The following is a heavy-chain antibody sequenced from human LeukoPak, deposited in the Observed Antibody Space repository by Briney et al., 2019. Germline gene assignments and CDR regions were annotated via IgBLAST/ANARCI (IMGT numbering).Heavy chain of an antibody. CDR3: ASFSITMIRGVIY. D-gene: IGHD3-10*01. CDR2: ISSSGSTI. Sequence: PGGSLRLSCAASGFTFSDYYMSWIRQAPGKGLEWVSYISSSGSTIYYADSVKGRFTISRDNAKNSLYLQMNSLRAEDTAVYYCASFSITMIRGVIYWGQGTLVTVSS. V-gene: IGHV3-11*04. CDR1: GFTFSDYY. J-gene: IGHJ4*02.